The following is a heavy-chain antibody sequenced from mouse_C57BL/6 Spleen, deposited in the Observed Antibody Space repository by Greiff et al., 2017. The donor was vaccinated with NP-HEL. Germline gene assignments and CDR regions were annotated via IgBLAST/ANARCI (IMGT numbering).Heavy chain of an antibody. J-gene: IGHJ2*01. Sequence: DVMLVESGGGLVKPGGSLKLSCAASGFTFSDYGMHWVRQAPEKGLEWVAYISSGSSTIYYADTVKGRFTISRDNAKNTLFLQMTSLRSEDTAMYYCARVWEEYFDYWGQGTTLTVSA. D-gene: IGHD4-1*01. CDR3: ARVWEEYFDY. CDR2: ISSGSSTI. V-gene: IGHV5-17*01. CDR1: GFTFSDYG.